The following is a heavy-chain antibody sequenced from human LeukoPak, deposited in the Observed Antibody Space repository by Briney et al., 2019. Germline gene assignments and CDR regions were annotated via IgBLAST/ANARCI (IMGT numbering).Heavy chain of an antibody. CDR2: ISGSGGST. D-gene: IGHD2-15*01. CDR3: ATPDPLVAATAIHFDY. V-gene: IGHV3-23*01. CDR1: GFTFSSYA. Sequence: PGGSLRLSCAASGFTFSSYAMSWVRQAPGKGLEWVSAISGSGGSTYYADSVKGRFTISRDNSKNTLYLQMNSLRAEDTAVYYCATPDPLVAATAIHFDYWGQGTLVTVSS. J-gene: IGHJ4*02.